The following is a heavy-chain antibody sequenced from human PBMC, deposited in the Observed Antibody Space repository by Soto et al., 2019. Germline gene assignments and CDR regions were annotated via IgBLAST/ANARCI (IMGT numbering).Heavy chain of an antibody. CDR1: GYTFTSYD. CDR2: MNPNSGNT. D-gene: IGHD5-18*01. J-gene: IGHJ4*02. Sequence: QVQLVQSGAEVKKPGASVKVSCKASGYTFTSYDINWVRQATGQGLEWMGWMNPNSGNTGYAQKFQGRVTITADESTSTAYMELSSLRSEDTAVYYCASSPADTAMVFGCDYWGQGTLVTVSS. CDR3: ASSPADTAMVFGCDY. V-gene: IGHV1-8*01.